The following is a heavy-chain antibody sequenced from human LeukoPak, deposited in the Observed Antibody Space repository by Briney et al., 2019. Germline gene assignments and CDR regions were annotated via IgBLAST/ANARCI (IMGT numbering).Heavy chain of an antibody. CDR1: GYTFTSYY. J-gene: IGHJ4*02. Sequence: ASVKVSCKASGYTFTSYYMHWVRQAPGQGLEWMGIINPSGGSTSYAQKFQGGVTMTRDTSTSTVYMELSSLRSEDTAVYYCARDRGRDGYNSHHFDYWGQGTLVTVSS. CDR2: INPSGGST. V-gene: IGHV1-46*01. D-gene: IGHD5-24*01. CDR3: ARDRGRDGYNSHHFDY.